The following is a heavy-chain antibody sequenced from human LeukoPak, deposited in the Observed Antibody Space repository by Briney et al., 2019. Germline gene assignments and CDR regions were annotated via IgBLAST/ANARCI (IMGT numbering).Heavy chain of an antibody. CDR3: ARDMGYYDSSVGIDI. D-gene: IGHD3-22*01. J-gene: IGHJ3*02. CDR2: INWNGGST. Sequence: GGSLRLSCAASGFTFDDYGMSWVRQAPGKGLEWVSGINWNGGSTGYADSVKGRFTISRDNAKNSLYLQMNSLRAEDTALYHCARDMGYYDSSVGIDIWGQGTMVTVSS. V-gene: IGHV3-20*01. CDR1: GFTFDDYG.